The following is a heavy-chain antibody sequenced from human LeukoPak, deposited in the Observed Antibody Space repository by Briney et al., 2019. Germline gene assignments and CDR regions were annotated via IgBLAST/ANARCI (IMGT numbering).Heavy chain of an antibody. V-gene: IGHV4-59*01. J-gene: IGHJ6*03. CDR3: ARGGSSSWYHYYYYMDV. Sequence: SETLSLTCTVSGGSISSYYWSWIRQPPGRGLEWIGYIYYSGSTNYNPSLKSRVTISVDTSKNQFSLKLSSVTAADTAVYYCARGGSSSWYHYYYYMDVWGKGTTVTVSS. CDR1: GGSISSYY. CDR2: IYYSGST. D-gene: IGHD6-13*01.